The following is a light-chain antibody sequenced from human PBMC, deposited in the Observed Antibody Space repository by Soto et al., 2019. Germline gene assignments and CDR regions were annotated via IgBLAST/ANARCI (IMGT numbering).Light chain of an antibody. J-gene: IGLJ2*01. CDR2: NNI. V-gene: IGLV1-40*01. CDR1: TSNLGAGYD. CDR3: QSYDTMLSGPGV. Sequence: QSVLTQPPSVSGAPGQTVTISCTGSTSNLGAGYDVHWYQQLPGTAPKLLIYNNINRPSGVPDRFSGSKSGTSASLAITGLQAEDQADYYCQSYDTMLSGPGVFGGGTKLTVL.